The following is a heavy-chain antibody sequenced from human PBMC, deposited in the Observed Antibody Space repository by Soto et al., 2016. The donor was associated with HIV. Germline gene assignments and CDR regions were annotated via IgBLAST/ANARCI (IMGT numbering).Heavy chain of an antibody. CDR3: ARRKEGQDY. Sequence: EVQLVESGGGLVQPGGSQRLSCVGYGFIFSNFSMTWVRQAPGKGLEWISYISSSSGLIHYADSVKGRFTISRDNAKNSLYLQMNSLRAEDTAVYYCARRKEGQDYXGQGTLVTVSS. J-gene: IGHJ4*02. CDR2: ISSSSGLI. V-gene: IGHV3-48*04. CDR1: GFIFSNFS.